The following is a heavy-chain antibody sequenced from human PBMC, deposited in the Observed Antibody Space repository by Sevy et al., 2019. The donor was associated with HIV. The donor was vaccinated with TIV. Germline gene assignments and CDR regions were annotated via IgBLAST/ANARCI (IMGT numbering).Heavy chain of an antibody. V-gene: IGHV3-7*03. J-gene: IGHJ6*03. D-gene: IGHD3-22*01. CDR3: AGDSFHYYDSSGYYLSYYYYYMDV. Sequence: GGSLRLSCAASGFTFSSYWMSWVRQAPGKGLEWVANIKQDGSEKYYVDSVKGRFTISRDNAKNSLYLQMNSLRAEDTAVYYCAGDSFHYYDSSGYYLSYYYYYMDVWGKGTTVTVSS. CDR2: IKQDGSEK. CDR1: GFTFSSYW.